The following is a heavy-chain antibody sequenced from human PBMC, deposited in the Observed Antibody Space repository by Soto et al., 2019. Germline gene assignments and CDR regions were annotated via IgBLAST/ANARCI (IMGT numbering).Heavy chain of an antibody. CDR3: ARDAGCSGGSCYQANYYYYYYMDV. V-gene: IGHV3-33*01. Sequence: QVQLVESGGGVVQPGRSLRLSCAASGFTFSSYGMHWVRQAPGKGLEWVAGIWYDGSNKYYADSVKGRFTISRDNSKNAMYLQMNSLRAEDTAVYYCARDAGCSGGSCYQANYYYYYYMDVWGKGTTVTVSS. CDR2: IWYDGSNK. J-gene: IGHJ6*03. CDR1: GFTFSSYG. D-gene: IGHD2-15*01.